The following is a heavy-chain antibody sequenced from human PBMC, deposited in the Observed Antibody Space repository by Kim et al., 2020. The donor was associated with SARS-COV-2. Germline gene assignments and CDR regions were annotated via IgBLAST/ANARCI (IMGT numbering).Heavy chain of an antibody. V-gene: IGHV7-4-1*02. CDR3: ARDPIVAVPAAIVPGYYYGMDV. D-gene: IGHD2-2*01. CDR2: INTNTGNP. J-gene: IGHJ6*02. CDR1: GYTFTSYA. Sequence: ASVKVSCKASGYTFTSYAMNWVRQAPGQGLEWMGWINTNTGNPTYAQGFTGRFVFSLDTSVSTAYLQISSLKAEDTAVYYCARDPIVAVPAAIVPGYYYGMDVWGQGTTVTVSS.